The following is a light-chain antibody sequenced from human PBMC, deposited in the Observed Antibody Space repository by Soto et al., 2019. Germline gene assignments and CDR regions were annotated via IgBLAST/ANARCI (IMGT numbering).Light chain of an antibody. CDR2: GNS. CDR3: QSYDSSLSGHVV. Sequence: QSVLTQPTSVSGAPGQRVTISCTGSSSNIGAGYDVHWYQQLPGTAPKLLIYGNSNRPSGVPDRFSGSKSGTSASLAITGLQAEDEADYYCQSYDSSLSGHVVFGGGTKVTVL. J-gene: IGLJ2*01. V-gene: IGLV1-40*01. CDR1: SSNIGAGYD.